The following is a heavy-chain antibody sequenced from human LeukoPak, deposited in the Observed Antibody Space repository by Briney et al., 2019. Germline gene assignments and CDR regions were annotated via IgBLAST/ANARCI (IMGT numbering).Heavy chain of an antibody. CDR2: VSSTSRFI. V-gene: IGHV3-21*01. Sequence: GGSLRLSCAASGFTFTTYSMNWVRQTPGKGLEWVSFVSSTSRFISYADSVKGRFTISRDNAKNSLYLQMNSLRAEDTAVYYCARAHSWWIAVAGLGLIDYWGQGTLVTVSS. D-gene: IGHD6-19*01. J-gene: IGHJ4*02. CDR1: GFTFTTYS. CDR3: ARAHSWWIAVAGLGLIDY.